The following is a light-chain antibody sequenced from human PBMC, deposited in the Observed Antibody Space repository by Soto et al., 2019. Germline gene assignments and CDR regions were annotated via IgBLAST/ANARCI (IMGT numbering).Light chain of an antibody. Sequence: QSVLTQPPSASGTPGQWVTISCSGGSSNIGSNTVNWYQQLPGTAPKLLIYSNNQRPAGVPDRLSGSKSGTSASLAISGLQSEHEADYYCTAWDDSLNVVVFGGGTKLTVL. CDR2: SNN. CDR1: SSNIGSNT. CDR3: TAWDDSLNVVV. J-gene: IGLJ2*01. V-gene: IGLV1-44*01.